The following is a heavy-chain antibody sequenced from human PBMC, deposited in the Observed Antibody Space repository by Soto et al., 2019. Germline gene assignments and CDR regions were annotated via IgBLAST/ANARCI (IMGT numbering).Heavy chain of an antibody. Sequence: ESGGGVVQPGRSLRLSCAASGFAFSSYGMHWVRQAPGTGLEWVAVISYDGSLQHYADSVKGGFTISRDNSKNTVLLQISGLRAEDTAVYYCVSDRGYGHASVPYSWGQGTLVSLSS. J-gene: IGHJ4*02. D-gene: IGHD5-18*01. V-gene: IGHV3-30*03. CDR3: VSDRGYGHASVPYS. CDR2: ISYDGSLQ. CDR1: GFAFSSYG.